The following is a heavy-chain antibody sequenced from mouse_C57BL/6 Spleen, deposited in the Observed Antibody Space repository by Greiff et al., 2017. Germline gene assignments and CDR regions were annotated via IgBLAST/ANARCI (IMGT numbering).Heavy chain of an antibody. V-gene: IGHV1-7*01. D-gene: IGHD3-1*01. CDR3: ARGGTTREYFDY. CDR1: GYTFTSYW. CDR2: INPSSGYT. Sequence: VQLQQSGAELAKPGASVKLSCKASGYTFTSYWMHWVKQRPGQGLEWIGYINPSSGYTKYNQKFKDKDTLTADKSSSTAYMQLSSLPYEDSAVYYCARGGTTREYFDYWGQGTTLTVSS. J-gene: IGHJ2*01.